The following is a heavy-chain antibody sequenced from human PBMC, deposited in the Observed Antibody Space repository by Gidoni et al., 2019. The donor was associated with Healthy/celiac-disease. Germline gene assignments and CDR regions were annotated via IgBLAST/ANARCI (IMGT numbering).Heavy chain of an antibody. Sequence: QVQLQESGPGLVKPSETLSLTCPVSGGSISSYYWSWIRQPPGKGLEWIGYIYYSGSTNYNPSLKSRVTISVDTSKNQFSLKLSSVTAADTAVYYCARVYCSGGSCYSADAFDIWGQGTMVTVSS. D-gene: IGHD2-15*01. CDR3: ARVYCSGGSCYSADAFDI. J-gene: IGHJ3*02. CDR1: GGSISSYY. CDR2: IYYSGST. V-gene: IGHV4-59*01.